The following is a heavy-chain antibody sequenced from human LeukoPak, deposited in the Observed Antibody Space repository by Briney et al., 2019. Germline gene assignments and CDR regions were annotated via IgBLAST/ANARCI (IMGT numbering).Heavy chain of an antibody. D-gene: IGHD4-17*01. CDR2: ISGSGGST. CDR1: GFTFSSYG. V-gene: IGHV3-23*01. Sequence: GGSLRLSCAASGFTFSSYGMSWVRQAPGKGLEWVSAISGSGGSTYYADSVKGRFTISRDNSKNTLYLQMNSLRAEDTAVYYCARETFGDTSTFDYWGQGTLVTVSS. CDR3: ARETFGDTSTFDY. J-gene: IGHJ4*02.